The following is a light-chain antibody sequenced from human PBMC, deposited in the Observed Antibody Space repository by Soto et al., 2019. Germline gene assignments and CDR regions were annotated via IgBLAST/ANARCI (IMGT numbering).Light chain of an antibody. V-gene: IGKV3-15*01. Sequence: VMTQSPATLSVTPGERATLSCRASQSVSNNLAWYQQKPGQAPRLLIYGASTRATGIPARFSGSGSGTEFTLTISSLQSEDFAVYYCQQYYNWSWTFGQGTKVDIK. CDR2: GAS. CDR3: QQYYNWSWT. J-gene: IGKJ1*01. CDR1: QSVSNN.